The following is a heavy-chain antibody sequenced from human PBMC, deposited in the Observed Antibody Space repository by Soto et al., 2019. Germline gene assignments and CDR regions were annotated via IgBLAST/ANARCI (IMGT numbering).Heavy chain of an antibody. D-gene: IGHD2-15*01. J-gene: IGHJ4*02. Sequence: GGSLRLSCAASGFTFSNYWMSWVRQAPGKGLEWVANIKQDGSEKYYVDSVEGRFTLSRDNAKNSLHLQMNSLRAEDTAIYFCASDTFGARDYWGQGTLVTVSS. CDR1: GFTFSNYW. V-gene: IGHV3-7*01. CDR2: IKQDGSEK. CDR3: ASDTFGARDY.